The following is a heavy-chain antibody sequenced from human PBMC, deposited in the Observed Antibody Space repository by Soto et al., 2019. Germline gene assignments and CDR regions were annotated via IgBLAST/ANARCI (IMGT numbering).Heavy chain of an antibody. V-gene: IGHV3-21*01. CDR1: GFTFSSYS. Sequence: EVQLVESGGGLVKPGGSLRLSCAASGFTFSSYSMNWVRQAPGKGLEWVSSISSSSSYIYYADSVKGRFTISRDNAKNSLYLQMNSLRAEDKAVYYCARDRHRYCSGGSCPDDAFDIWGQGTMVTVSS. D-gene: IGHD2-15*01. CDR3: ARDRHRYCSGGSCPDDAFDI. CDR2: ISSSSSYI. J-gene: IGHJ3*02.